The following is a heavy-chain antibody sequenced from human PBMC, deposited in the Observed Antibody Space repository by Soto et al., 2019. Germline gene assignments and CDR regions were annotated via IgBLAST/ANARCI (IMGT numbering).Heavy chain of an antibody. Sequence: SETFCLTCTVSGGFISSYYWSWSRQPPGKGLEWIGYIYYSGSTNYNPSLKSRVTISVDTSKNQFSLKLSSVTAADTAVYYCARSDREWELLSAYFDYWGQGTLVSVSS. CDR1: GGFISSYY. CDR2: IYYSGST. J-gene: IGHJ4*02. V-gene: IGHV4-59*01. D-gene: IGHD1-26*01. CDR3: ARSDREWELLSAYFDY.